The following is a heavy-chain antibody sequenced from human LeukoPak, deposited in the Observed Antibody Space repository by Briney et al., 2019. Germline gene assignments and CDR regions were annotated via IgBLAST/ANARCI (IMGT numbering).Heavy chain of an antibody. J-gene: IGHJ4*02. D-gene: IGHD6-19*01. Sequence: GGSLRLSCAASGFRFSAYEGNWVRQAPGKGLERISHINSYCTIYYEGSVKSRFTFSRDNAKNLLFLQMNSLRVEDTAIYYCASSHSGVWGPVDGYWGQGTLVTVSS. CDR1: GFRFSAYE. V-gene: IGHV3-48*03. CDR3: ASSHSGVWGPVDGY. CDR2: INSYCTI.